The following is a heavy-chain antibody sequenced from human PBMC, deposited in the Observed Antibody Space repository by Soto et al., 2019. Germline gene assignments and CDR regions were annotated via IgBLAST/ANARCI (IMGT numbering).Heavy chain of an antibody. CDR3: ARQGSY. CDR1: GVSISDTSYY. Sequence: PSETLSLTCTVSGVSISDTSYYWGWIRRPPGKGLEWIGTIYFNGNTFYNPSLKSRLTISVDTSKNQISLRLTSVTAADTAVYYCARQGSYWGQGTLVTVSS. J-gene: IGHJ4*02. CDR2: IYFNGNT. V-gene: IGHV4-39*01.